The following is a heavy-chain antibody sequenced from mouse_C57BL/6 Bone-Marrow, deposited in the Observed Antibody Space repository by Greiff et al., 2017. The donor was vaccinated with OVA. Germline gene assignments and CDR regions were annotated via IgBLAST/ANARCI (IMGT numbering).Heavy chain of an antibody. CDR3: ARNYGSLDYAMDY. Sequence: EVHLVESGGDLVKPGGSLKLSCAASGFTFSSYGLSWVRQTPDKRLEWVATISSGGSYTYYPDRVTGRFTLSRANAKNTLYLQMSSLNSEDTAMYYGARNYGSLDYAMDYWGQGTSVTVSS. CDR1: GFTFSSYG. V-gene: IGHV5-6*01. CDR2: ISSGGSYT. D-gene: IGHD1-1*01. J-gene: IGHJ4*01.